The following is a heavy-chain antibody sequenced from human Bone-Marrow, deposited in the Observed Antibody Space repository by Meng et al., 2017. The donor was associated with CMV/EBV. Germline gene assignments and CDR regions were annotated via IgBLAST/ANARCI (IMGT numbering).Heavy chain of an antibody. Sequence: GGSTSSGGYYWSWIRPHPGKGREWIGYIYCSGSTYYNPSLKSRVTISVDTSKNQFSLKLSSVTAADTAVYYCARGGFLEWLQNWFDPWGQGTLVTVSS. CDR3: ARGGFLEWLQNWFDP. CDR1: GGSTSSGGYY. D-gene: IGHD3-3*01. J-gene: IGHJ5*02. CDR2: IYCSGST. V-gene: IGHV4-31*02.